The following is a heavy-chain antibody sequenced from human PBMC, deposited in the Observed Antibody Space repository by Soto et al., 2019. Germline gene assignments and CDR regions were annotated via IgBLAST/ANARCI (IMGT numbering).Heavy chain of an antibody. D-gene: IGHD3-9*01. CDR2: IHSSSSFI. CDR1: GFTFSDAY. CDR3: ARVITKFCANGKCHFWFDP. J-gene: IGHJ5*02. V-gene: IGHV3-11*06. Sequence: GGSLRLSCVGSGFTFSDAYMSWLRQAPGEGLEWISYIHSSSSFIDYADSVKGRFIISRDNAKNSLYLQMNSLAVEDTAVYFCARVITKFCANGKCHFWFDPWGQGTLVTVSS.